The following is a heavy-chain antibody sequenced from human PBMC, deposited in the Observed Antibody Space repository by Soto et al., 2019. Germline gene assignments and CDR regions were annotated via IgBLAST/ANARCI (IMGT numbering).Heavy chain of an antibody. CDR1: GYTFTSYD. Sequence: ASVKVSCKASGYTFTSYDINWVRQATGQGLEWMGWMNPNSGNTGYAQKFQGRVTMTRNTSISTAYMELSSLRSEDTAVYYGARGPYYYGSAGRYYYYYMDVWGKGTTVTVSS. CDR2: MNPNSGNT. CDR3: ARGPYYYGSAGRYYYYYMDV. V-gene: IGHV1-8*01. D-gene: IGHD3-10*01. J-gene: IGHJ6*03.